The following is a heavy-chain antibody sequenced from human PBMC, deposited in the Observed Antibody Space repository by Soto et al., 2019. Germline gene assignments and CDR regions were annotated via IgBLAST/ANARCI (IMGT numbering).Heavy chain of an antibody. CDR1: GYTLTELS. CDR2: FDPEDGET. V-gene: IGHV1-24*01. J-gene: IGHJ4*02. Sequence: ASVKVSCKVSGYTLTELSMHWVRQAPGKGLEWMGGFDPEDGETIYAQKFQGRVTMTEDTSTDTAYMELSSLISEDTAVYYCATRKDYYDSSGYSWWGQGTLVTVSS. CDR3: ATRKDYYDSSGYSW. D-gene: IGHD3-22*01.